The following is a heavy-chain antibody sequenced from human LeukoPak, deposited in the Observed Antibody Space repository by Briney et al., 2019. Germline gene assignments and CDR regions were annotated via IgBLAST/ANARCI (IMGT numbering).Heavy chain of an antibody. CDR2: IRYDGRNR. D-gene: IGHD5-18*01. Sequence: GGSLRLSCAASGFTFNNYNMNWVRQAPGKGLEWVAFIRYDGRNRYYADSVKGRFTVSRDNSKNKVHLQMDSLRTEDTGVYYCVKLRESGYSYGSFDYWGQGALVTVSS. CDR3: VKLRESGYSYGSFDY. V-gene: IGHV3-30*02. J-gene: IGHJ4*02. CDR1: GFTFNNYN.